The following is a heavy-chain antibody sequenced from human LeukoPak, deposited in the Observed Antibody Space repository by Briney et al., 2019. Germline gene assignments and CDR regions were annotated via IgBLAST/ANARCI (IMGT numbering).Heavy chain of an antibody. Sequence: GASVKVSCKASGGTFSSYAISWVRQAPGQGLEWMGGIIPSFGTTNYAQKFQGSVTITTDESTSTAYMELSSLRSEDTAVYYSARGRIAAAGTYYYYMDVWGKGTTVTVSS. CDR1: GGTFSSYA. V-gene: IGHV1-69*05. J-gene: IGHJ6*03. CDR3: ARGRIAAAGTYYYYMDV. CDR2: IIPSFGTT. D-gene: IGHD6-13*01.